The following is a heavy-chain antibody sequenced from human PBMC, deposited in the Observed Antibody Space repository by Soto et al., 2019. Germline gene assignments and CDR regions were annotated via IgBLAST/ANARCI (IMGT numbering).Heavy chain of an antibody. CDR1: AYTFTGYD. Sequence: ASVKVSCKASAYTFTGYDMHWVLQAPGQGLERVGWINPNSGCTNYAQKFQGRVTMTRDTSISTAYMELSRLRSDDTAVYYCARAPILVGVTPHENYFDSWGQGTLVTVSS. J-gene: IGHJ4*02. V-gene: IGHV1-2*02. CDR3: ARAPILVGVTPHENYFDS. D-gene: IGHD3-3*01. CDR2: INPNSGCT.